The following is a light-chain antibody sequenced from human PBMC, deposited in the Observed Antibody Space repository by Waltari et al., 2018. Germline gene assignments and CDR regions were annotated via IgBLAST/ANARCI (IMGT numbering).Light chain of an antibody. CDR2: EVS. CDR3: CSYAGSSYV. J-gene: IGLJ1*01. CDR1: SSHLGGYNY. V-gene: IGLV2-11*01. Sequence: QSALTQPRSVSGSPGHAVTISCTGTSSHLGGYNYVSWYQHPPGTPPQLMIYEVSKRPSGVPDRFSGSKSGNTASLTISGLQAEDEADYYCCSYAGSSYVFGTGTKVTVL.